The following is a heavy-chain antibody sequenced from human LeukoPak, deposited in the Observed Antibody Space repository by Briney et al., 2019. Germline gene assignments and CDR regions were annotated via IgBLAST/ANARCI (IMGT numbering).Heavy chain of an antibody. D-gene: IGHD2-2*01. V-gene: IGHV4-59*02. J-gene: IGHJ6*03. CDR2: IYRTGST. CDR3: ARRSQVVPAAARRDYYYYMDV. Sequence: SETLSLTCTISGGSVSDYYWSWIRQSPGKGLEWIGYIYRTGSTSYSPSLKSRVTISADTSQNQFSLKLSSVTAADTAVYYCARRSQVVPAAARRDYYYYMDVWGKGTTVTISS. CDR1: GGSVSDYY.